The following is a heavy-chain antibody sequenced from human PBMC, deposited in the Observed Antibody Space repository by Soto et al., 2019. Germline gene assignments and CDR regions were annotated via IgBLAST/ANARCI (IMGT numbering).Heavy chain of an antibody. CDR3: AREDSLAVVAPGY. D-gene: IGHD3-22*01. J-gene: IGHJ4*02. CDR2: ISYDGSDK. Sequence: QVQLVESGGGVVQPGTSLRLSCAASGFTFSSYAMHWVRQTPGKGLEWVAVISYDGSDKYYADSVKGRFTISRDNSKNTLYLQMNSLRAEDTAVYYCAREDSLAVVAPGYWGQGILVTVSS. CDR1: GFTFSSYA. V-gene: IGHV3-30-3*01.